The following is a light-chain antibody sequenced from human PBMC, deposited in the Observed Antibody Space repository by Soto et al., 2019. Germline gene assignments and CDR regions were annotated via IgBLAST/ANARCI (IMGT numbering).Light chain of an antibody. Sequence: IQMSQSPSTLYGSXGDRVTITCRARQSTSRFLARYQQKPGKAPKVXXDESSSLEGGAPSRFSGSGSGTEFTRTITSLQPDDFATYYGQQYNSYPWTFGQGTKVDIK. CDR3: QQYNSYPWT. CDR2: ESS. J-gene: IGKJ1*01. CDR1: QSTSRF. V-gene: IGKV1-5*01.